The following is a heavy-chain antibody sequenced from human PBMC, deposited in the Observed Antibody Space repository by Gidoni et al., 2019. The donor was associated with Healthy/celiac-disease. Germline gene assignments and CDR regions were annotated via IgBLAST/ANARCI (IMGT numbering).Heavy chain of an antibody. V-gene: IGHV3-66*01. Sequence: EVQLVESGGGLVQPGGSLRLSCAASGFTVSSNYMSWVRQAPGKGLEWVSVIYSGGSTYYADSVKGRFTISRDNSKNTLYLQMNSLRAEDTAVYYCATAGDIVGATGHFDYWGQGTLVTVSS. CDR1: GFTVSSNY. J-gene: IGHJ4*02. CDR2: IYSGGST. D-gene: IGHD1-26*01. CDR3: ATAGDIVGATGHFDY.